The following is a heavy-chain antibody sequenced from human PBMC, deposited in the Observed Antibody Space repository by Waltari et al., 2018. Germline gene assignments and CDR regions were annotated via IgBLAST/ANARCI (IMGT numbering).Heavy chain of an antibody. Sequence: QVQLQESGPGLVKPSETLSLTCAVSGYSISSGYYWGWIRQPPGKGLEWIGSIYHSGSTYSDPSLKSRVTIAVDTSKNQFSLKLTSVTAADTAVYYCARQPRDYYDSSGYPYYFDYWGQGTLVTVSS. CDR3: ARQPRDYYDSSGYPYYFDY. D-gene: IGHD3-22*01. CDR2: IYHSGST. J-gene: IGHJ4*02. CDR1: GYSISSGYY. V-gene: IGHV4-38-2*01.